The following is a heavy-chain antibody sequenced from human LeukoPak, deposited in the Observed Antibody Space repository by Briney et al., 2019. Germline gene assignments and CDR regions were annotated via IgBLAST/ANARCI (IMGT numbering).Heavy chain of an antibody. Sequence: SVKVSCKASGGTFSSYAISWVRQAPGQGLEWMGRIIPILGIANYAQKFQGRVTITADKSTSTAYMELSSLRSDDTAVYYCARDSVFANWFDPWGQGTLVTVSS. CDR3: ARDSVFANWFDP. V-gene: IGHV1-69*04. CDR2: IIPILGIA. J-gene: IGHJ5*02. CDR1: GGTFSSYA. D-gene: IGHD2-21*01.